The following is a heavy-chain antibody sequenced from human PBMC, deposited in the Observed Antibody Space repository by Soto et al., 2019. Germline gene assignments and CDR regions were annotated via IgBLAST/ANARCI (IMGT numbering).Heavy chain of an antibody. CDR2: INHSGST. Sequence: QVQLQQWGAGLLKPSETLSLTCAVYGGSFSGYYWTWIRQPPGTGLEWIGEINHSGSTNYNPSLKCPVTISVDTSKTPFSLKLTSVTAAVTAVYSFASAKLTGLFDYWGQGTLVTVSS. J-gene: IGHJ4*02. V-gene: IGHV4-34*01. D-gene: IGHD2-8*02. CDR3: ASAKLTGLFDY. CDR1: GGSFSGYY.